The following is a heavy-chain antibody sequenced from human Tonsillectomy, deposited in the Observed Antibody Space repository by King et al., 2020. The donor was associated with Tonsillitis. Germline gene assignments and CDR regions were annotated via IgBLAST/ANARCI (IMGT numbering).Heavy chain of an antibody. CDR3: ARDLGTTNYYFDY. CDR1: GFTFTNYG. V-gene: IGHV3-33*08. D-gene: IGHD3-16*01. Sequence: VQLVESGGGVVQPGRSLRLSCAASGFTFTNYGFHWVRQAPGKGLEWVAGIWYDVSKKYFAASVKGRFTISTEESKNTLYLQMNSLRAEDTAVYYCARDLGTTNYYFDYWGQGTLVTVSS. J-gene: IGHJ4*02. CDR2: IWYDVSKK.